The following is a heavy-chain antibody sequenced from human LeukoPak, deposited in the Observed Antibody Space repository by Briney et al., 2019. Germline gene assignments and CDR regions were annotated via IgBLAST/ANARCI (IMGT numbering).Heavy chain of an antibody. D-gene: IGHD1-26*01. CDR2: IYSGGST. CDR3: ARDQIRGSGSRRGDY. J-gene: IGHJ4*02. CDR1: GFTFSSYG. Sequence: PGGSLRLSCAASGFTFSSYGMHWVRQAPGKGLEWVSVIYSGGSTYYADSVKGRFTISRDNSKNTLYLQMNSLRAEDTAVYYCARDQIRGSGSRRGDYWGQGTLVTVCS. V-gene: IGHV3-66*01.